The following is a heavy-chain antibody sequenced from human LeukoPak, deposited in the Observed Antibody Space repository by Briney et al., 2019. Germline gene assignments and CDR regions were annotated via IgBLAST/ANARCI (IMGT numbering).Heavy chain of an antibody. V-gene: IGHV4-38-2*02. J-gene: IGHJ6*03. CDR2: IYHSGST. D-gene: IGHD6-19*01. CDR1: GYSISSGYY. Sequence: SETLSLTCTVSGYSISSGYYWGWIRQPPGKGLEWIGSIYHSGSTYYNPSLKSRVTISVDTSKNQFSLKLSSVTAADTAVYYCARVAVYYYHMDVWGKGTTVTVSS. CDR3: ARVAVYYYHMDV.